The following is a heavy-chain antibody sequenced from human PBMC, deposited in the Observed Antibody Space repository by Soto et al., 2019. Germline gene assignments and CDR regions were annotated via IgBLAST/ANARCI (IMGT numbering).Heavy chain of an antibody. J-gene: IGHJ5*02. D-gene: IGHD6-19*01. Sequence: ASVKVSCKASGYTFTGYYMHWVRQAPGQGLEWMGWINPNSGGTNYAQKFQGRVTMTRDTSISTAYMELSRLRSDDTAVYYCARDFSSGWTSGWFDPWGQGTLVTVSS. V-gene: IGHV1-2*02. CDR3: ARDFSSGWTSGWFDP. CDR2: INPNSGGT. CDR1: GYTFTGYY.